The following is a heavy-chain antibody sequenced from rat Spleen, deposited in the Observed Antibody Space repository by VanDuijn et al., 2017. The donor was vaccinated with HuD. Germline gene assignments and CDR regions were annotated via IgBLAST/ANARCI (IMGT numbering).Heavy chain of an antibody. CDR1: GFTFNNYG. D-gene: IGHD1-4*01. CDR3: TRHDYPGVTTNWFAH. J-gene: IGHJ3*01. V-gene: IGHV5-29*01. Sequence: EVQLVESGGGLVQPGRSLKLSCAASGFTFNNYGMAWVRQAPTKGLEWVAAISYDGISTYYRDSVRGRCTISSNNAKTTLYLQMDSLRSEDTATYYCTRHDYPGVTTNWFAHWGQGTLVTVSS. CDR2: ISYDGIST.